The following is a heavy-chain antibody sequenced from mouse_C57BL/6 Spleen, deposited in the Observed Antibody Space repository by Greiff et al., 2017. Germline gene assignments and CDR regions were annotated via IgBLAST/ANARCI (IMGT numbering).Heavy chain of an antibody. D-gene: IGHD2-3*01. V-gene: IGHV1-42*01. CDR2: INPSTGGT. CDR1: GYSFTGYY. Sequence: EVKLQESGPELVKPGASVKISCKASGYSFTGYYMNWVKQSPEKSLEWIGEINPSTGGTTYNQKFKAKATLTVDKSSSTAYMQLKSLTSEDSAVYYCARGPFYDGYSYAMDYWGQGTSVTVSS. CDR3: ARGPFYDGYSYAMDY. J-gene: IGHJ4*01.